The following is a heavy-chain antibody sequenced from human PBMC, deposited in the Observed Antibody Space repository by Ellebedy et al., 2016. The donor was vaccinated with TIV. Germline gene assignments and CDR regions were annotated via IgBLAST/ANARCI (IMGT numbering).Heavy chain of an antibody. Sequence: GGSLRLXXAASGFIVSATYMSWVRQAPGKGLEWVSIIYPDDRTFYAGFARGRSSISRDKSTNTLYLQMNSLRADDTAAYYCARDSGFGVDTPYWGRGTPVTVSS. D-gene: IGHD3-3*01. CDR3: ARDSGFGVDTPY. CDR1: GFIVSATY. J-gene: IGHJ4*02. CDR2: IYPDDRT. V-gene: IGHV3-53*01.